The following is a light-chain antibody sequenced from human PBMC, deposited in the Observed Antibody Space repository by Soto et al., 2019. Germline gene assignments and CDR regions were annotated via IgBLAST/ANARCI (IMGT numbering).Light chain of an antibody. J-gene: IGKJ1*01. CDR3: QQYGSSLTWT. V-gene: IGKV3-20*01. CDR2: GAS. Sequence: EIVLTQSPGTLSLSPGERATLSCRASQSVSSSYLAWYQQKPGQAPRLLIYGASSRATGIPDRFSGSGSGRDFTLTISRLEPEDFAVYYCQQYGSSLTWTFGRGTKVEIK. CDR1: QSVSSSY.